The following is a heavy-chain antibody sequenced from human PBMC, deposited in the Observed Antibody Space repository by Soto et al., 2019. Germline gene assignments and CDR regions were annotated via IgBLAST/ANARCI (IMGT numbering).Heavy chain of an antibody. D-gene: IGHD6-6*01. Sequence: GGSLRLSCAASGFTFTSHAMHWVRQTPGKGLEWVAVITYDGFTQNYADSVRGRFTVSRDNSKSTLSLQMNSLRPDDTAVYYCGRGPFSSSYIDYWGQGTLVTVS. V-gene: IGHV3-30*03. J-gene: IGHJ4*02. CDR2: ITYDGFTQ. CDR3: GRGPFSSSYIDY. CDR1: GFTFTSHA.